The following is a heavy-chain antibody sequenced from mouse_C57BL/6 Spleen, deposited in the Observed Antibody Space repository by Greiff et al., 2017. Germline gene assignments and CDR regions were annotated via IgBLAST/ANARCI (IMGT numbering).Heavy chain of an antibody. CDR3: ARNYYGRPLDD. V-gene: IGHV5-17*01. D-gene: IGHD1-2*01. CDR2: ISRSSSRI. CDR1: GFTFSDYG. Sequence: EVHLVQPGGGLVKPGASLKLSCAASGFTFSDYGMHWVRQAPEKGLEWVAYISRSSSRIYYADTVKGQVTFSRDNAKNTLFLQMTSLRSEDSAMDYCARNYYGRPLDDWGKGTTLTVSS. J-gene: IGHJ2*01.